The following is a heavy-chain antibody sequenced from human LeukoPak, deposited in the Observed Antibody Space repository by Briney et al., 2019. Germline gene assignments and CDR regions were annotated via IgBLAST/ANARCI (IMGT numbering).Heavy chain of an antibody. J-gene: IGHJ4*02. Sequence: SETLSLTCTVSGGSISTYYWSWIRQPPGKGLEWIGYIYYSGSTNYNPSLKNRITISVDTSKNQFSLKLSSVIAADTAVYYCARVRYSSGWYLADYWGQGTLVTVSS. CDR3: ARVRYSSGWYLADY. D-gene: IGHD6-19*01. CDR2: IYYSGST. CDR1: GGSISTYY. V-gene: IGHV4-59*01.